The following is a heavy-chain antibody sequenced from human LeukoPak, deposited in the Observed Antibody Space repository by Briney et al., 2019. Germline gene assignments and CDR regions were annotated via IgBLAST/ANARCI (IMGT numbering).Heavy chain of an antibody. CDR3: ARDYITSSGYYYPYYYMDV. CDR1: GGSISSGSYY. Sequence: SETLSLTCTVSGGSISSGSYYWSWIRQPAGKGLEWIGRIYTSGSTNYNPSLKSRVTISVDTSKNQFSLKLSSVTAADTAVYYCARDYITSSGYYYPYYYMDVWGKGTTVTISS. V-gene: IGHV4-61*02. CDR2: IYTSGST. D-gene: IGHD3-22*01. J-gene: IGHJ6*03.